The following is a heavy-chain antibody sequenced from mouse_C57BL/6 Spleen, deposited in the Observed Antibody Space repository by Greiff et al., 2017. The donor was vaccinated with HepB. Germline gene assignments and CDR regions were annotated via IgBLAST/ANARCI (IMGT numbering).Heavy chain of an antibody. V-gene: IGHV1-76*01. CDR3: ARSVGFDV. D-gene: IGHD1-1*01. CDR1: GYTFTDYY. J-gene: IGHJ1*03. CDR2: IYPGSGNT. Sequence: QVQLQQSGAELVRPGASVKLSCKASGYTFTDYYINWVKQRPGQGLEWIARIYPGSGNTYYNEKFKGKATLTAEKSSRTAYMQLSSLTSEDSAVYFCARSVGFDVWGTGTTVTVSS.